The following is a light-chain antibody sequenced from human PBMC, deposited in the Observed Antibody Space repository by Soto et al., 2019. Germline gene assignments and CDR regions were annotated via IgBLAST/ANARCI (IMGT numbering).Light chain of an antibody. CDR3: KQYNNWPRT. J-gene: IGKJ1*01. V-gene: IGKV3-15*01. CDR2: GES. CDR1: QRVNIN. Sequence: AMAQTPVTLSVPPGPRATLSCWASQRVNINLAWYQQKPGQATRIIIYGESTRATGINARFSGSGSGTEFTLTISSMQSEDFGVYYCKQYNNWPRTFGQGTKLDIK.